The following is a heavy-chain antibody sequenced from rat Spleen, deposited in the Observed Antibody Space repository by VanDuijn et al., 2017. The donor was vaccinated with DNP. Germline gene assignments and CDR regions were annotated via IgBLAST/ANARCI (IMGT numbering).Heavy chain of an antibody. D-gene: IGHD1-11*01. CDR2: ISTSGGRT. V-gene: IGHV5-25*01. CDR3: ATFEGRDA. J-gene: IGHJ4*01. Sequence: EVQLVESGGGLVQPGRSLNLSCAASRLTFSNYDMAWVRQTPTKGLDWVASISTSGGRTYHRDSVKGRFTVSRDNARGTLYLQMDSLRSDDTATYYRATFEGRDAWGQGTSVTVSS. CDR1: RLTFSNYD.